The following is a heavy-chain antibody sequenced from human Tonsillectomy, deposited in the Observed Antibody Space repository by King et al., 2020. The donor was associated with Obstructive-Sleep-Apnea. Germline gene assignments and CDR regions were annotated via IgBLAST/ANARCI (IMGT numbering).Heavy chain of an antibody. CDR3: HYDSRTSGFDI. CDR1: GYIFTSYW. V-gene: IGHV5-10-1*01. D-gene: IGHD3-22*01. J-gene: IGHJ3*02. Sequence: VQLVESGAEAKKPGEALRLSRQASGYIFTSYWIIWVRHMPGKGQEWRGGIDPSVLYTNYTPSFQGHVTISADKSISTAYLQCRRLSASDTAMYYCHYDSRTSGFDIWGQGTMVTVSS. CDR2: IDPSVLYT.